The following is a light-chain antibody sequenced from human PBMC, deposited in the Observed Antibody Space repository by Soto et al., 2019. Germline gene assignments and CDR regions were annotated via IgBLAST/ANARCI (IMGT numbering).Light chain of an antibody. Sequence: EIVLTQSPATLSAFAGASVTLSCRASQYINTRLAWYQHRPGQAPIIVIYQTSIRAAGIPDRFSASGTGTDLNLTISEVQPEDFAVYYCHQRQSWPRTFGQGTKVDIK. CDR1: QYINTR. J-gene: IGKJ1*01. CDR2: QTS. V-gene: IGKV3-11*01. CDR3: HQRQSWPRT.